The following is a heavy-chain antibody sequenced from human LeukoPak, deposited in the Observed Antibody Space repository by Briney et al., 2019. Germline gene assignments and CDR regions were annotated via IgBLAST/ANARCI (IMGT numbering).Heavy chain of an antibody. CDR1: GGSISSYY. CDR2: IYYSGST. Sequence: SETLSLTCTVSGGSISSYYWSWIRQPPGKGLEWIGYIYYSGSTNYNPSLKSRVTISVDTSKNQFSLKLSSVTAADTAVYYCARRDNCSGGSCYLFDIWGQGTMVTVSS. V-gene: IGHV4-59*08. CDR3: ARRDNCSGGSCYLFDI. D-gene: IGHD2-15*01. J-gene: IGHJ3*02.